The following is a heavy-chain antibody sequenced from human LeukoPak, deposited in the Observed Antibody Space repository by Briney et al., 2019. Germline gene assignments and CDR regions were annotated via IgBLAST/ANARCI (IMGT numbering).Heavy chain of an antibody. V-gene: IGHV3-43*01. CDR2: IVWDGTRT. CDR3: AKGDDYGDAFDI. D-gene: IGHD4-17*01. CDR1: GFTFGDYT. J-gene: IGHJ3*02. Sequence: PGGSLRLSCVASGFTFGDYTMHWVRQTPAKGLEWVSLIVWDGTRTEYAKSMKGRFAISRDNSKNSLFLQMSSLRIEDTALYYCAKGDDYGDAFDIWGQGTMVTVSS.